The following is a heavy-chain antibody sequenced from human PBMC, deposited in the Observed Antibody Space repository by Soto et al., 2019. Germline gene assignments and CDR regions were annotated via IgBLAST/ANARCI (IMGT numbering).Heavy chain of an antibody. J-gene: IGHJ4*02. Sequence: LRLSCAASGFTFSSYSMHWVRQAPGKGLEWVAVISYDGSNKYYADSVKGRFTISRDNSKNTLYLQMNSLRAEDTAVYYCAKEHSIVGATDEHYWGQGTLVTVSS. D-gene: IGHD1-26*01. CDR3: AKEHSIVGATDEHY. V-gene: IGHV3-30-3*01. CDR2: ISYDGSNK. CDR1: GFTFSSYS.